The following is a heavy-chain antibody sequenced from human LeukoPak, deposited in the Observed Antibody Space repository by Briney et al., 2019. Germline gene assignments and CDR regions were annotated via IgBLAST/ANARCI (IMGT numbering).Heavy chain of an antibody. CDR3: ARDASWELNYYYYYMDV. Sequence: GGSLILSCEASGFTFSSSWINWVRQAPAKGLEWVSSISSSSSYIYYADSVKGRFTISRDNAKNSLYLQMNSLRAEDTAVYYCARDASWELNYYYYYMDVWGKGTTVTVSS. CDR2: ISSSSSYI. J-gene: IGHJ6*03. CDR1: GFTFSSSW. V-gene: IGHV3-21*01. D-gene: IGHD1-26*01.